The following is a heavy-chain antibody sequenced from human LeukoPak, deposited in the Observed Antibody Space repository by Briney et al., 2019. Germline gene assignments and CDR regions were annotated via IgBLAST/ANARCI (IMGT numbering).Heavy chain of an antibody. D-gene: IGHD1-14*01. CDR2: MNPNSGGT. CDR3: ARGITGGDH. Sequence: ASVKVSCKASGYTLTGHSMHWVRQAPGQGLEWMGRMNPNSGGTKYTRKFQGRVTMTRDTSISTAYMELSRLTSDDTAMYYCARGITGGDHWGQGTLITVSS. CDR1: GYTLTGHS. V-gene: IGHV1-2*06. J-gene: IGHJ4*02.